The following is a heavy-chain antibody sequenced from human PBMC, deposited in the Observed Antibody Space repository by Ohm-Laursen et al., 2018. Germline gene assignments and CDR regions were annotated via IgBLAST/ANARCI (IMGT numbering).Heavy chain of an antibody. D-gene: IGHD3-22*01. J-gene: IGHJ4*02. CDR3: ASVLDSSGYDY. CDR1: GFTFSSYE. Sequence: SLRLSCTASGFTFSSYEMNWVRQAPGKGLEWVSYISSSGSTIYYADSVKGRFTISRDNAKNSLYLQMNSLRAEDTAVYYCASVLDSSGYDYWGQGTLVTVSS. V-gene: IGHV3-48*03. CDR2: ISSSGSTI.